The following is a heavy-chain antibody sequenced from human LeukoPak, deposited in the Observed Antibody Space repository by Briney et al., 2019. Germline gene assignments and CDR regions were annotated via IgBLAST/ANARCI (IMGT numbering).Heavy chain of an antibody. CDR2: LASTGGRT. V-gene: IGHV3-64*01. CDR1: GFTFSSYG. D-gene: IGHD6-19*01. Sequence: GGSLRLSCAASGFTFSSYGMHWVRQAPGKGLEYVSGLASTGGRTNYANSAKGRFTISRDNSRNTLFLQMDRLRDEDMAVYYCARGSGWYPGPLFDYWGQGTLVTVSS. CDR3: ARGSGWYPGPLFDY. J-gene: IGHJ4*02.